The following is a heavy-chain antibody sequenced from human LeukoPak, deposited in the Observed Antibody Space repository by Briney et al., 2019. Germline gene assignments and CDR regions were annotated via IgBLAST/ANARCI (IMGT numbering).Heavy chain of an antibody. CDR1: GFTFSSYW. Sequence: GGSLRLSCAASGFTFSSYWMSWVRQAPGKGLEWVANIKQDGSEKYYVDSVKGRFTISRDNAKNSLYLQMNSLGAEDTAVYYCARGGYYDSSSFDYWGQGTLVTVSS. V-gene: IGHV3-7*01. CDR3: ARGGYYDSSSFDY. CDR2: IKQDGSEK. J-gene: IGHJ4*02. D-gene: IGHD3-22*01.